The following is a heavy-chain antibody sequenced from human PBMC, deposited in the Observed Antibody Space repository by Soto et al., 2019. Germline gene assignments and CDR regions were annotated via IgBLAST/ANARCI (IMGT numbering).Heavy chain of an antibody. D-gene: IGHD6-6*01. V-gene: IGHV1-69*02. CDR2: IIPILGIA. J-gene: IGHJ4*02. CDR1: GGTFSSYT. Sequence: QVQLVQSGAEVKKPGSSVKVSCKASGGTFSSYTISWVRQAPGQGLEWMGRIIPILGIANYAQKFQGRVTFTADKSTITAYMERSSLRSEDTVVYYCARAHSSSSEYYFAYCGQGTLVTFSS. CDR3: ARAHSSSSEYYFAY.